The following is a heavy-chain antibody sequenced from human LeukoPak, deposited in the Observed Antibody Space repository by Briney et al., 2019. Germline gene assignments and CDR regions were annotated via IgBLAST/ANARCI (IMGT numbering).Heavy chain of an antibody. J-gene: IGHJ4*02. Sequence: GGSLRLSCAASGFTFSSYSMNWVRQAPGKGLEWVSYISSSSSTIYYADSVKGRFTISRDNAKNSLYLQMNSLRAEDTAVYYCARLLYCSSTSCPLDYWGQGTLVTVSS. CDR1: GFTFSSYS. D-gene: IGHD2-2*01. CDR3: ARLLYCSSTSCPLDY. V-gene: IGHV3-48*01. CDR2: ISSSSSTI.